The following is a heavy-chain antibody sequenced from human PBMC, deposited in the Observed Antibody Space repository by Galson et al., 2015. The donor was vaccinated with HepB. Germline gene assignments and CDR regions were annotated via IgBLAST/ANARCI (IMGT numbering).Heavy chain of an antibody. D-gene: IGHD3-10*01. CDR1: GFTFSRSA. Sequence: SVKVSCKASGFTFSRSAVQWVRQARGQRLEWIGWIVVGSGNTNYAQRFQKRVTITRDMSTSTAYMELSSLRSEDTAVYYCAAGPVWFGELRYDTAIYDSWGQGTLVTVSS. V-gene: IGHV1-58*01. CDR3: AAGPVWFGELRYDTAIYDS. CDR2: IVVGSGNT. J-gene: IGHJ4*02.